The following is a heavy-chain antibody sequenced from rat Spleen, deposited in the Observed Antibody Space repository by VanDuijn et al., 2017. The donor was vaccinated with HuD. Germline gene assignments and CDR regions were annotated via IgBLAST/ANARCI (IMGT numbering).Heavy chain of an antibody. CDR3: TRHGFYTAAYWGWYFDY. D-gene: IGHD1-6*01. CDR2: ISSDGIST. J-gene: IGHJ2*01. V-gene: IGHV5-29*01. Sequence: EVQLVESNGGLVQPGRSLKLSCAASGFTFNDHFMAWVRQGPTKGLEWVATISSDGISTYYRDSVRGRFTISSDNAKTTLFLQMDSLKSEDTATYYCTRHGFYTAAYWGWYFDYWGQGVMVTVSS. CDR1: GFTFNDHF.